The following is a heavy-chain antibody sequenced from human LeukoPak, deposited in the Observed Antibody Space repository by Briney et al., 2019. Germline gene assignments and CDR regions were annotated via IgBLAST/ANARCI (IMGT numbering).Heavy chain of an antibody. CDR2: INPKNGDT. J-gene: IGHJ4*02. V-gene: IGHV1-2*02. CDR3: ARLSAL. CDR1: GYPFSDYY. Sequence: ASVKVSCKTSGYPFSDYYIHWIRQASGQGLESMGWINPKNGDTKYAQRSQGRLTITMDTSIDTVYMELRSLRYDDTAVYYCARLSALWGQGALVTVSS.